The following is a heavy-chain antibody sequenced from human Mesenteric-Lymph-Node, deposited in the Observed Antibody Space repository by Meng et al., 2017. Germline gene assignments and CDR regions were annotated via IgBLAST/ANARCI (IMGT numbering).Heavy chain of an antibody. CDR3: ARRRGGSGRDC. V-gene: IGHV4-39*01. CDR2: IYHSGST. D-gene: IGHD3-10*01. J-gene: IGHJ4*02. CDR1: GDSVISNGYY. Sequence: QVQRHESGPGLVKPSHTRSRTCAVFGDSVISNGYYWDWVRQPPGKGLEWIGAIYHSGSTSYNPSLQSRVTMFVDTSKNQFSLMLTSVTATDTAVYYCARRRGGSGRDCWGQGTLVTVSS.